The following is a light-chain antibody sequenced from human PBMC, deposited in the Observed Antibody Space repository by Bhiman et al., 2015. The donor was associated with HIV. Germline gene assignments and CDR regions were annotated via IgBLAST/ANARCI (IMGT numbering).Light chain of an antibody. V-gene: IGLV2-14*03. CDR2: DVS. J-gene: IGLJ3*02. CDR1: SSDVGGYNY. CDR3: SSYTSNNWV. Sequence: QSALTQPASVSGSPGQSITISCTGTSSDVGGYNYVSWYQQHPGKAPKLMIYDVSNRPSGVSNRFSGSKSGNTASLTISGLQAEDEADYYCSSYTSNNWVFGGGTKLTVL.